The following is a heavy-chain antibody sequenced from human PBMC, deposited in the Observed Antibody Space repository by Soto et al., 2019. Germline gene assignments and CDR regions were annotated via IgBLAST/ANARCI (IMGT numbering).Heavy chain of an antibody. J-gene: IGHJ6*02. Sequence: VASVKVSCKASGGTFSSYAISWVRQAPGQGLEWMGGIIPIFGTANYAQKFQGRVTITADESTSTAYMELSSLRSEDTAVYYCARWQQTTPYGMDVWGQGTTVTVSS. CDR1: GGTFSSYA. CDR3: ARWQQTTPYGMDV. V-gene: IGHV1-69*13. CDR2: IIPIFGTA. D-gene: IGHD6-13*01.